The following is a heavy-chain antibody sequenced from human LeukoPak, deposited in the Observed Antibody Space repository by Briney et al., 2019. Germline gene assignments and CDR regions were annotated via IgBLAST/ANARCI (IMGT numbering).Heavy chain of an antibody. CDR1: GYSFTSYW. D-gene: IGHD3-10*01. J-gene: IGHJ4*02. Sequence: GESLRISCKGSGYSFTSYWISWVRQMPGKGLEWMGRIDPSDSYTNYSPSFQGHVTISADKSFSTAYLQWSSLKASDTAMYYCARRNTMVRGVIQGPFDYWGQGTLVTVSS. V-gene: IGHV5-10-1*01. CDR3: ARRNTMVRGVIQGPFDY. CDR2: IDPSDSYT.